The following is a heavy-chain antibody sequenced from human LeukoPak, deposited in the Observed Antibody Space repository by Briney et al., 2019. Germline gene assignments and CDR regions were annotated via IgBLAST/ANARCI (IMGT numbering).Heavy chain of an antibody. CDR3: ARGSPPITIFGVVNYMDV. J-gene: IGHJ6*03. Sequence: GGSLRLSCAASGFAFSSYSMTWVRQAPGKGLEWVSSMSSGGTYIYYADSVKGRFTISRDNAKNSLYLQMNSLRAEDTAVYYCARGSPPITIFGVVNYMDVWGKGTTVTVSS. CDR2: MSSGGTYI. V-gene: IGHV3-21*01. CDR1: GFAFSSYS. D-gene: IGHD3-3*01.